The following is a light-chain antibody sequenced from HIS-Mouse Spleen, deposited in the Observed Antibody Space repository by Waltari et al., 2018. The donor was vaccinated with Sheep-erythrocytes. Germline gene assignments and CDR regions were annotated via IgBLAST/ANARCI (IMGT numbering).Light chain of an antibody. CDR3: QQYYSFPLT. V-gene: IGKV1D-8*02. CDR2: AAS. Sequence: AIWMTQSPSLLSASTGDRVTISCRMSQGIRSYLAWYQQKPGQAPELLIYAASTLQSGVPSRFSGSGSGTDFTLTISCLQSEDFATYYCQQYYSFPLTVGGETKVEIK. CDR1: QGIRSY. J-gene: IGKJ4*01.